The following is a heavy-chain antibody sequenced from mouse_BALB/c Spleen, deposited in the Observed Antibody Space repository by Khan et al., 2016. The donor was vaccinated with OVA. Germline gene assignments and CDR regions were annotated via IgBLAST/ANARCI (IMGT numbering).Heavy chain of an antibody. CDR2: IYPGSNNT. Sequence: QVQLQQSGAELARPGASVKLSCKASGYTFTDYNINWVKQRTGQGLEWIGEIYPGSNNTYYNEKFKGKATLTADKSSSTAYMQLSSLTSEDSAVYFCAREWGAWSPYWGQGTLVTVSA. CDR3: AREWGAWSPY. J-gene: IGHJ3*01. V-gene: IGHV1-77*01. CDR1: GYTFTDYN.